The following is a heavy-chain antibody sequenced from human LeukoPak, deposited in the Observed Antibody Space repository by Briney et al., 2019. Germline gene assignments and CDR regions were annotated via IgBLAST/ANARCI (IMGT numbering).Heavy chain of an antibody. Sequence: PSETLSLTCTVSGYSISSGYYWGWIRQPPGKGLEWIGSIYHSGSTYYNPSLKSRVAISVDTSKNQFSLKLSSVTAADTAVYYCAKSPTTVTTFAFDYWGQGTLVTVSS. CDR2: IYHSGST. D-gene: IGHD4-17*01. CDR3: AKSPTTVTTFAFDY. J-gene: IGHJ4*02. V-gene: IGHV4-38-2*02. CDR1: GYSISSGYY.